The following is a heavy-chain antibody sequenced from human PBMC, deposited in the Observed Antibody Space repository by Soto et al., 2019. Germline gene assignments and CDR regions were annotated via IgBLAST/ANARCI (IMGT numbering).Heavy chain of an antibody. CDR3: ARVTIGYCSSARCDPNDFDY. J-gene: IGHJ4*02. Sequence: QVQLQESGPGLVKPSQTLTLTCTVSGDSISSDGHYWSWIRQHPGKGLEWIGYIYYSGSTYYKPSLTSRVIISLAMTKNHSYLKLSSVTAGDTAVYSCARVTIGYCSSARCDPNDFDYWGQGILVTVSS. CDR2: IYYSGST. D-gene: IGHD2-2*01. V-gene: IGHV4-31*03. CDR1: GDSISSDGHY.